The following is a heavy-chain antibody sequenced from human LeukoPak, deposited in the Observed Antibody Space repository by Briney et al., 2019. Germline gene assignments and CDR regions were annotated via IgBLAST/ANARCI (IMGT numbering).Heavy chain of an antibody. J-gene: IGHJ6*03. CDR1: GYTFTSYY. V-gene: IGHV1-46*01. CDR3: ARRGVIAAAGTGTEKADYYYYYMDV. Sequence: ASVKVSCKASGYTFTSYYMHWVRQAPGQGLEWMGIINPSGGSTSYAQKFQGRVTMTRDMSTSTVYMELSSLRSEDTAVYYCARRGVIAAAGTGTEKADYYYYYMDVWGKGTTVTVSS. D-gene: IGHD6-13*01. CDR2: INPSGGST.